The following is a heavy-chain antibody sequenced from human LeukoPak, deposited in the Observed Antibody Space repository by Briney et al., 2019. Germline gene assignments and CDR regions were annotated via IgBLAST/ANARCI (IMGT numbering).Heavy chain of an antibody. Sequence: IPSETLSLTCTVSGGSISSGGYYWSWIRQPPGKGLEWIGYIYHSGSTYYNPSLKSRVTISVDRSKNQFSLKLSSVTAADTAVYYCARGGDSSSWSVDHWGQGTLVTVSS. CDR2: IYHSGST. J-gene: IGHJ4*02. CDR3: ARGGDSSSWSVDH. D-gene: IGHD6-13*01. CDR1: GGSISSGGYY. V-gene: IGHV4-30-2*01.